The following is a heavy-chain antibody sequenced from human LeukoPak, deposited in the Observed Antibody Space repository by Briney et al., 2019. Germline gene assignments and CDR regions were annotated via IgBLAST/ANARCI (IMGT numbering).Heavy chain of an antibody. D-gene: IGHD6-13*01. Sequence: SETLSLTCTVSGGSISSSSYYWGWIRQPPGKGLEWIGSIYYSGSTYYNPSLKSRVTISVDTSKNQFSLKLSSVTAADTAVHYCARETAAAGDAFDIWGQGTMVTVSS. V-gene: IGHV4-39*07. CDR2: IYYSGST. J-gene: IGHJ3*02. CDR1: GGSISSSSYY. CDR3: ARETAAAGDAFDI.